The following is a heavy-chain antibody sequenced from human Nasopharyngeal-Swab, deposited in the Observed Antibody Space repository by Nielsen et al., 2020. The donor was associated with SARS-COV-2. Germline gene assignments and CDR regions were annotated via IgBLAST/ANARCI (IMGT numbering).Heavy chain of an antibody. CDR2: ISDNGGST. CDR3: VKKTIERSYDY. D-gene: IGHD1-26*01. V-gene: IGHV3-64D*08. Sequence: GGSLRLSCAASGFTFSSYGMHWVRQAPGKGLEYVSAISDNGGSTYYADSVKGRFTISRDNSRNTLYLQMSSLRAEDTAVYYCVKKTIERSYDYWGQGTLVTVSS. J-gene: IGHJ4*02. CDR1: GFTFSSYG.